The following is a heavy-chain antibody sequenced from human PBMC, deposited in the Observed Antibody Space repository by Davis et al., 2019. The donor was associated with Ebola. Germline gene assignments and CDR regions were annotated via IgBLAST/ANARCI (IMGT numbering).Heavy chain of an antibody. CDR1: GFTFSSYW. J-gene: IGHJ4*02. CDR2: IKQDGSEK. D-gene: IGHD4-17*01. CDR3: ARAGNYGDYVFYFDY. V-gene: IGHV3-7*01. Sequence: PGGSLRLSCAASGFTFSSYWMSWVRQAPGKGLEWVANIKQDGSEKYNVDSVKGRFTISRDNAKNSLYLQMNSLRAEDTAVYYCARAGNYGDYVFYFDYWGQGTLVTVSS.